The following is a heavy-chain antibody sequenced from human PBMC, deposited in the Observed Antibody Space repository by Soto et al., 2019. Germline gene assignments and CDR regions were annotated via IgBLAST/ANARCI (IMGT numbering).Heavy chain of an antibody. V-gene: IGHV1-69*01. CDR1: GGTFSSYA. Sequence: QVQLVQSGAEVKTPGSSVKVSCKASGGTFSSYAISWVRQAPGQGLEWMGGIIPIFGTANYAQKFQGRVTITADESTSTAYMELSSLRSEDTAVYSCAKSIVVVPAAFYWFDPWGQGTLVTVSS. CDR2: IIPIFGTA. D-gene: IGHD2-2*01. CDR3: AKSIVVVPAAFYWFDP. J-gene: IGHJ5*02.